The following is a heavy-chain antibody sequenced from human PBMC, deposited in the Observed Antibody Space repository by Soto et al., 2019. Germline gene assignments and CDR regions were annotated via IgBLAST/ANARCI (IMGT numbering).Heavy chain of an antibody. CDR1: GGSISSGGYS. CDR2: IYHSGNT. J-gene: IGHJ4*02. CDR3: ARVPDY. V-gene: IGHV4-30-2*01. Sequence: QLQLQESGSGLVKPSQTLSLTCAVSGGSISSGGYSWSWIRQPTGKGLEWIGYIYHSGNTYYNPSLKNRVTISENRSKNQFSLKLSSVTAADKAVYYCARVPDYWGQGTLVTLSS.